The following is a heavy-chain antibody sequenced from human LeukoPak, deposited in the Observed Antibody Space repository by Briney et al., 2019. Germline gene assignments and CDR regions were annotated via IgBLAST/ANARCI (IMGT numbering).Heavy chain of an antibody. CDR3: ARLGYCDSGNCFSARPFDR. D-gene: IGHD2-15*01. Sequence: GRSLRLFCAASGFMFNTYAMHWVRQAPGNGLEWVAFIQYDGSNQYYADSVKGRFTISRDNSKDSLYLEVSRLRPEDTAVYYCARLGYCDSGNCFSARPFDRWGQGTPVTVSS. J-gene: IGHJ5*02. V-gene: IGHV3-30*02. CDR2: IQYDGSNQ. CDR1: GFMFNTYA.